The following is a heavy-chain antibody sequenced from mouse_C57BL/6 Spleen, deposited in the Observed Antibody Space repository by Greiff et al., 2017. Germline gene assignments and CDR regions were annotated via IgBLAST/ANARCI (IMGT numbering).Heavy chain of an antibody. CDR1: GFSLTSYG. Sequence: VQLQQSGPGLVQPSQSLSITCTVPGFSLTSYGVHWVRQSPGKGLEWLGVIWSGGSTGYNAAFISRLSISKENSKRQFFFKMNSLQADDTAIYYCARNPPWGYFYYWGQGTTLSVAS. J-gene: IGHJ2*01. D-gene: IGHD4-1*01. CDR3: ARNPPWGYFYY. V-gene: IGHV2-2*01. CDR2: IWSGGST.